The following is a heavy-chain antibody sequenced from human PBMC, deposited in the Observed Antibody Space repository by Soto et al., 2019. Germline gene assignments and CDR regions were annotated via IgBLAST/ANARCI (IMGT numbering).Heavy chain of an antibody. CDR2: IKDSGDSR. CDR1: GFAFSNYA. D-gene: IGHD2-2*01. CDR3: VKGGASYTICWYAH. Sequence: EVQLLESGGGLVQPGGSLTLSCAASGFAFSNYAMHWVRQAPGKGLEWVSTIKDSGDSRYCVDSVKGRFTISRDNSKNTVYLQMNSLRAEDTALYYCVKGGASYTICWYAHWGQVALVTVSS. V-gene: IGHV3-23*01. J-gene: IGHJ5*02.